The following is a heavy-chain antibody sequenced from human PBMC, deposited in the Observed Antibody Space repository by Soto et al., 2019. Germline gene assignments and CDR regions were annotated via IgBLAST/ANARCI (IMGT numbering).Heavy chain of an antibody. D-gene: IGHD2-15*01. CDR2: IIPILTTA. J-gene: IGHJ4*02. CDR3: ARKAGGGNYYSLDF. V-gene: IGHV1-69*01. Sequence: QVQVVPSGAEVKQPGSSVKVSCKVSGDSFRSYAISWVRQAPGQGLEWMGGIIPILTTAKYAQKFQDRETITADESTRTAYMEMYSLTSEDTDVYYCARKAGGGNYYSLDFWGQGTLVTVSS. CDR1: GDSFRSYA.